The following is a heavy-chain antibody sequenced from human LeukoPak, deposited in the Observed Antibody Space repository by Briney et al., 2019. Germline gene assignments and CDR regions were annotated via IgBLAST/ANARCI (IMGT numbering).Heavy chain of an antibody. V-gene: IGHV4-61*02. Sequence: SQTLSLTCTVSGGSISSGSYYWSWIRQPAGKGLEWIGRIYTSGSTNYNPSLKSRVTISVDTSKNQFSLKLSSVTAADTAVYYCARVTVHPLYVDYWGQGTLVTVSS. J-gene: IGHJ4*02. CDR3: ARVTVHPLYVDY. CDR2: IYTSGST. D-gene: IGHD2-8*01. CDR1: GGSISSGSYY.